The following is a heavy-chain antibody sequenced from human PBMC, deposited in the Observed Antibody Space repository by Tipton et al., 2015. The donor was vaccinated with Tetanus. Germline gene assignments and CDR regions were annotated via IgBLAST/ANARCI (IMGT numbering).Heavy chain of an antibody. CDR2: IFDGGST. Sequence: TLSLTCTVFNGSINSADYYWYWIRQSPGKGLELIGHIFDGGSTYYNPSLKGRVTMSADTSKNQFSLKLRSVTVADTAVYYCARDQGGGRVVRLNWFGPWGHGTLVTVSS. CDR1: NGSINSADYY. J-gene: IGHJ5*02. V-gene: IGHV4-30-4*01. CDR3: ARDQGGGRVVRLNWFGP. D-gene: IGHD6-6*01.